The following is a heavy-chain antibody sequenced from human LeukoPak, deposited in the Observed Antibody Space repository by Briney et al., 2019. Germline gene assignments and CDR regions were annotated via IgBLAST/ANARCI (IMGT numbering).Heavy chain of an antibody. J-gene: IGHJ4*02. CDR2: IYTSGST. CDR1: GGSVNSYY. D-gene: IGHD1-7*01. V-gene: IGHV4-4*07. CDR3: ARDNGGITGTTLDY. Sequence: SETLSLTCTVSGGSVNSYYWSWIRQPAGKGLEWIGRIYTSGSTNYNPSLKSRVTMSVDTSKNQFSLKLSSVTAADTAVYYCARDNGGITGTTLDYWGQGTLVTVSS.